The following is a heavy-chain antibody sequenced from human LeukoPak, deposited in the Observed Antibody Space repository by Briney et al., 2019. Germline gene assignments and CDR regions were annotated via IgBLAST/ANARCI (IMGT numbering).Heavy chain of an antibody. V-gene: IGHV1-24*01. J-gene: IGHJ5*02. Sequence: ASVKVSCKVSGYTLTELSMHWVRQAPGKGLEWMGGFDPEDGETINAQKFQGRVTVTTDTSTSTAYMELRSLRSDDTAVYYCARVRPHNWFDPWGQGIPVTVSS. CDR2: FDPEDGET. CDR1: GYTLTELS. CDR3: ARVRPHNWFDP.